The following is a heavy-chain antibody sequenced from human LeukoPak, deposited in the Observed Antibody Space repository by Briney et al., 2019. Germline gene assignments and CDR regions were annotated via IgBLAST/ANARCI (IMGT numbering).Heavy chain of an antibody. Sequence: PGGSLRLSCVASGFTFSSYSMNWVRQAPGKGLEWVGIIRSKGYGGTTEYAASVKGRFTISRDDSKSIAYLQMNSLKTEDTAVYYCTRDLKAGNRGYWGQGTLVTVSS. CDR2: IRSKGYGGTT. J-gene: IGHJ1*01. V-gene: IGHV3-49*04. D-gene: IGHD6-19*01. CDR3: TRDLKAGNRGY. CDR1: GFTFSSYS.